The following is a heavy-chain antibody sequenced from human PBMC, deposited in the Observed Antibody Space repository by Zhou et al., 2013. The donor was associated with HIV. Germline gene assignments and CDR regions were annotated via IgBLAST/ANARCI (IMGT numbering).Heavy chain of an antibody. Sequence: QVQLVQSGAEVKKPGSSVKVSCKASGGTFSIYALSWVRQAPGQGLEWMGRIIPILGIANYAQKFQGRVTITADKSTSTAYMELSSLTSEDTAVYYCARVFSSSWYYFDLWGQGTLVTVSS. D-gene: IGHD6-13*01. V-gene: IGHV1-69*04. CDR2: IIPILGIA. CDR3: ARVFSSSWYYFDL. J-gene: IGHJ4*02. CDR1: GGTFSIYA.